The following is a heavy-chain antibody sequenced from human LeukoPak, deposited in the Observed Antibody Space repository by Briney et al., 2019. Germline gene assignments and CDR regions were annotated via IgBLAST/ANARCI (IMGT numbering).Heavy chain of an antibody. CDR1: GFTFSTYS. CDR3: AKDHAAAGAPDF. J-gene: IGHJ4*02. Sequence: PGGSLRTSCAASGFTFSTYSMNWVRQAPGKGLEWVSSIRESGTSAYYADSVKGRFTVSRDNSKGTVSLQMERLRTEDTAVYYCAKDHAAAGAPDFWGQGTLVTVSS. CDR2: IRESGTSA. D-gene: IGHD4/OR15-4a*01. V-gene: IGHV3-23*01.